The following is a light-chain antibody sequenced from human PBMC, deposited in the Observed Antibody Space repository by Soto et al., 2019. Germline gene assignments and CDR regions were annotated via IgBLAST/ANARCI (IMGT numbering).Light chain of an antibody. J-gene: IGLJ1*01. Sequence: QSALTQPPSASGSPGQSVTISCTGTSSDVGGYNYVSWYQQHPGKAPKLMIYVVSKRPSGVPDRFSGSKSGNTASLTVSGLQAEDEADYYSSSYAGSNTYVFGTGTKVTVL. CDR1: SSDVGGYNY. CDR3: SSYAGSNTYV. V-gene: IGLV2-8*01. CDR2: VVS.